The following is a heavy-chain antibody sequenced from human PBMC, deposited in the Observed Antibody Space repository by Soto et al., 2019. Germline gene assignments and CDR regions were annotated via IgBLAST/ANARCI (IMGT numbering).Heavy chain of an antibody. V-gene: IGHV1-69*13. Sequence: SVKVSCKASGGTFSSYAISWVRQAPGQGLEWMGGIIPIFGTANYAQKFQGRVTITADESTSTAYMELSSLRSEGTAVYYCARDSGITIFGVVRPRDHYYYYGMDVWGQGTTVTVSS. CDR3: ARDSGITIFGVVRPRDHYYYYGMDV. J-gene: IGHJ6*02. CDR1: GGTFSSYA. D-gene: IGHD3-3*01. CDR2: IIPIFGTA.